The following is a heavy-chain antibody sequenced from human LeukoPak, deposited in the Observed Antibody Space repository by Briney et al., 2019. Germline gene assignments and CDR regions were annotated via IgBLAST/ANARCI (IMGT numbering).Heavy chain of an antibody. CDR2: ISGSGGST. CDR1: GFTFSSYA. D-gene: IGHD3-22*01. CDR3: AKDPHDSSGYYEDYFDY. V-gene: IGHV3-23*01. Sequence: GGSLRLSCAASGFTFSSYAMSWVRQAPGKGLEWVSAISGSGGSTYYADSVKGRFTISRDNSKNTLYLQMNSLRAEDTAVYYCAKDPHDSSGYYEDYFDYWGQGTLVTVSS. J-gene: IGHJ4*02.